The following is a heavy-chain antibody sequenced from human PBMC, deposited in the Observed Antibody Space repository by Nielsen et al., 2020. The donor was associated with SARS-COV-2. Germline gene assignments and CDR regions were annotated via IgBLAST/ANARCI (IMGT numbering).Heavy chain of an antibody. CDR3: ARDSSGWYALTTYYYYGMDV. J-gene: IGHJ6*02. V-gene: IGHV3-48*01. D-gene: IGHD6-19*01. Sequence: GESLKISCAASGFTFSSYSMNWVRQAPGKGLEWVSYISSSSSTIYYADSVKGRFTISRVNAKNSLYLQMNSLRAEDTAVYYCARDSSGWYALTTYYYYGMDVWGQGTTVTVSS. CDR2: ISSSSSTI. CDR1: GFTFSSYS.